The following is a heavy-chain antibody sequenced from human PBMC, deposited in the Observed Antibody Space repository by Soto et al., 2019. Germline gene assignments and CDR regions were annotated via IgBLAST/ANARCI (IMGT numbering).Heavy chain of an antibody. Sequence: SVASTVSGGSISSSTYSWGWIRQPPGKGLEWIGSIYYSGSTYYNPSLKSRVTISVDTSKNQFSLKLSSVTAADTAVYYCAISGYYVSGSYEDYFDYWGPGALVTVSS. V-gene: IGHV4-39*01. CDR2: IYYSGST. J-gene: IGHJ4*02. CDR3: AISGYYVSGSYEDYFDY. CDR1: GGSISSSTYS. D-gene: IGHD3-10*01.